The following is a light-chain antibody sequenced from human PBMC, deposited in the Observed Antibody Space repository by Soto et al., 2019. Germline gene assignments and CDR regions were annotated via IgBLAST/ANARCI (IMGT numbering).Light chain of an antibody. V-gene: IGKV1-5*03. CDR3: QHYNTYPWT. CDR2: KAS. J-gene: IGKJ1*01. Sequence: DIPMTQSPSILSASVGDRVTITCRASQSISSWLAWYQQKPGKAPNLLIHKASHLESGVPSRFSGSGSGTEFTLTISSLQPGDFATYYCQHYNTYPWTFGQGTQVEIK. CDR1: QSISSW.